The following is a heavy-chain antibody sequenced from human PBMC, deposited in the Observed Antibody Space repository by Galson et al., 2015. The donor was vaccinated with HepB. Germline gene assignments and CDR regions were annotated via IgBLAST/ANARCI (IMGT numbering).Heavy chain of an antibody. CDR2: INHSGST. D-gene: IGHD1-26*01. CDR3: ARGRSGSYLGY. V-gene: IGHV4-34*01. CDR1: GASISSYY. J-gene: IGHJ4*02. Sequence: SETLSLTCTVSGASISSYYWSWIRQPPGKGLEWIGEINHSGSTNYNPSLKSRVTISVDTSKNQFSLKLSSVTAADTAVYYCARGRSGSYLGYWGQGTLVTVSS.